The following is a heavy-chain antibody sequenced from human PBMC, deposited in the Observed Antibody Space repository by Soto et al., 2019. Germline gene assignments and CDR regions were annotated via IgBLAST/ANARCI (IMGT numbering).Heavy chain of an antibody. CDR1: GYTFTSYD. J-gene: IGHJ6*02. CDR2: MNPNSGNT. V-gene: IGHV1-8*01. Sequence: AASVKVSCKASGYTFTSYDINWVRQATGQGLEWMGWMNPNSGNTGYAQKFQGRVTMTRNTSISTAYMELSSLRSEDTAVYYCARVALPESTRGYSPKKIHYGMDVWGQGTTVTVSS. D-gene: IGHD5-18*01. CDR3: ARVALPESTRGYSPKKIHYGMDV.